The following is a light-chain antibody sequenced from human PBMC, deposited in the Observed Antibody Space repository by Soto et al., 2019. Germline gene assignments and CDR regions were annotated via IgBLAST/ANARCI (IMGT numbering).Light chain of an antibody. CDR1: QSVSSK. CDR2: GAF. Sequence: IVLTQSPATLSVSPGERATLSCRASQSVSSKLAWYQQKPGQAPRLLIYGAFTRATGIPARFSGSGSGTEFTLTISSLQSEDFAVYYCQQYNTWPPITFGQGTRLEIK. J-gene: IGKJ5*01. V-gene: IGKV3-15*01. CDR3: QQYNTWPPIT.